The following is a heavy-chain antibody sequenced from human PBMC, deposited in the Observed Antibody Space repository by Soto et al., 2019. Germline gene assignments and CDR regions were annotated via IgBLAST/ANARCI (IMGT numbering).Heavy chain of an antibody. J-gene: IGHJ5*02. CDR2: ISGTSNYK. CDR3: ARARITTWSGTTRGWFDP. CDR1: GFPLKNYT. Sequence: EVQLVESGGGLVKPGGSLRLSCAASGFPLKNYTMNWVRQAPGKGLEWVSSISGTSNYKYYADSVKVRFTISRDNAKNALYLQMSSLRAEDTAVYYCARARITTWSGTTRGWFDPWGQGTLVTVAS. V-gene: IGHV3-21*06. D-gene: IGHD1-1*01.